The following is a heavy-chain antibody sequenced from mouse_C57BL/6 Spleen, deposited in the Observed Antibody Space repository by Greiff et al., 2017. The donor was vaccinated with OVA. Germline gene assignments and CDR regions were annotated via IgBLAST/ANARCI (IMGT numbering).Heavy chain of an antibody. CDR1: GYTFTDYY. V-gene: IGHV1-26*01. J-gene: IGHJ2*01. D-gene: IGHD1-1*01. CDR2: INPNNGGT. Sequence: EVQLQQPGPELVKPGASVKISCKASGYTFTDYYMNWVKQSHGKSLEWIGDINPNNGGTSYNQKFKGKATLTVDKSSSTAYMELRSLTSEDSAVYYCARGIGITTVVANYFDYWGQGTTLTVSS. CDR3: ARGIGITTVVANYFDY.